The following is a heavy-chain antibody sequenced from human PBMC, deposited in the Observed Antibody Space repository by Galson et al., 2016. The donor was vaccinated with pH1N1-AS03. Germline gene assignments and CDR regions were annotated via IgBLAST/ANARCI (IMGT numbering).Heavy chain of an antibody. CDR1: GYIFTAFH. CDR2: INPNNGVT. J-gene: IGHJ6*02. D-gene: IGHD1-26*01. CDR3: ARDPRGPCSSATCATTYYFGMDV. V-gene: IGHV1-2*04. Sequence: SVKVSCKASGYIFTAFHVHWVRQAPGQGLEWMGWINPNNGVTNYAQKFQAWVTMTEDTSISTAYMELYGLKSDDTAVYYCARDPRGPCSSATCATTYYFGMDVWGQGTTVIVSS.